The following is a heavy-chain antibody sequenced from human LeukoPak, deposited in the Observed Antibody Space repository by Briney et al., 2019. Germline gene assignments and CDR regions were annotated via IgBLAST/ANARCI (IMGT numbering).Heavy chain of an antibody. V-gene: IGHV1-2*02. CDR3: ARSWRLGYYDSSGYAHRFDY. Sequence: ASVKVSCKASGYTFTGYYMHWVRQAPGQGLEWMGWVNPNSGGTNYAQKFQGRVTMTRDTSISTAYMELSRLRSDDTAVYYCARSWRLGYYDSSGYAHRFDYWGQGTLVTVSS. J-gene: IGHJ4*02. D-gene: IGHD3-22*01. CDR1: GYTFTGYY. CDR2: VNPNSGGT.